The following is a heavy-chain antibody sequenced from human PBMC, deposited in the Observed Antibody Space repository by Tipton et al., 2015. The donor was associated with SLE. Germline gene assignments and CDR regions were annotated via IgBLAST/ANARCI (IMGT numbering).Heavy chain of an antibody. V-gene: IGHV3-30*02. CDR2: IRYDENTK. CDR1: EFTFGAFG. J-gene: IGHJ4*02. Sequence: GSLRLSCAASEFTFGAFGMHWVRQAPGKGLQWVAYIRYDENTKYYGASVKGRFTISRDNSKNTLYLHMTNLTPEDTAIYYCAKGKISFDSWGQGILVTVSA. CDR3: AKGKISFDS.